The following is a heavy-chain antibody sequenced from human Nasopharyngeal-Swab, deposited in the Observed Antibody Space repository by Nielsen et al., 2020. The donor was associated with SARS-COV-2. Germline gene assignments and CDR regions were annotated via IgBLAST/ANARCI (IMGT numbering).Heavy chain of an antibody. J-gene: IGHJ4*02. Sequence: SLKISCIASGFNFDDYAMYWVRQAPGKGLEWVSGIGWNGVNINYADSVKGRFTISRDNSKNTLYLQMNSLRAEDTAVYYCARGDGYNYPFDYWGQGTLVTVSS. D-gene: IGHD5-24*01. CDR2: IGWNGVNI. V-gene: IGHV3-9*01. CDR3: ARGDGYNYPFDY. CDR1: GFNFDDYA.